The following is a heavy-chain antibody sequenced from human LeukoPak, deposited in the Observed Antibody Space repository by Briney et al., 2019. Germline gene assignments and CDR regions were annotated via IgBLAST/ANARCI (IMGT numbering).Heavy chain of an antibody. CDR1: GFTFSDYY. D-gene: IGHD3-22*01. Sequence: GGSLRLSCAASGFTFSDYYMSWIRQAPGKGLEWVSYISSSGSTIYYADSVKGRFTISRGNAKNSLYLQMNSLRAEDTAVYYCARDQYYYHSSGYFGNWGQGTLVTVSS. CDR2: ISSSGSTI. V-gene: IGHV3-11*01. CDR3: ARDQYYYHSSGYFGN. J-gene: IGHJ4*02.